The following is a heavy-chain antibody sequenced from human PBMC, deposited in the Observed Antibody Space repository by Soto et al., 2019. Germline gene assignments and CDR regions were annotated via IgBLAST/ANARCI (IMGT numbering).Heavy chain of an antibody. D-gene: IGHD5-18*01. V-gene: IGHV4-59*01. CDR3: ARRYSWGLDY. Sequence: SETLSLTCTVSGASISDYYWSWVRQPPGKGLEWIGYIYYIGSTNYNPSLKSRVTISVDTSKNQVSLNLSSVTAADTAVYYCARRYSWGLDYWGHGTLVTVSS. J-gene: IGHJ4*01. CDR2: IYYIGST. CDR1: GASISDYY.